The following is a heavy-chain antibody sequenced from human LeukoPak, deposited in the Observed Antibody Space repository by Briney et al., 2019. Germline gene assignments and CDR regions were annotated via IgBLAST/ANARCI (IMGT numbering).Heavy chain of an antibody. CDR1: GFTFSSYA. CDR2: ISGSGGST. V-gene: IGHV3-23*01. Sequence: PGGSLRLSCAASGFTFSSYAMSWVRQAPGKGLEWVSAISGSGGSTYYADSVKGRFTISRDNSKNTLYLQMSSLRAEDTAVYYCAKGLIRGYSYGYFDYWGQGTLVTVSS. J-gene: IGHJ4*02. CDR3: AKGLIRGYSYGYFDY. D-gene: IGHD5-18*01.